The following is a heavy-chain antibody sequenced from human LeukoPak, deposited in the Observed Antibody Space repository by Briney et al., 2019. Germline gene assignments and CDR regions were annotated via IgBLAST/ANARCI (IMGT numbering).Heavy chain of an antibody. CDR2: IYYSGST. J-gene: IGHJ4*02. CDR1: GGSISSSSYY. D-gene: IGHD5-24*01. Sequence: SETLSLTCTVSGGSISSSSYYWGWIRQPPGKGLEWIGSIYYSGSTYYNPSLKSRVTISVDTSKNQFSLKLSSVTAADTAVYYCARVKMGWDYWGQGTLVTVPS. V-gene: IGHV4-39*07. CDR3: ARVKMGWDY.